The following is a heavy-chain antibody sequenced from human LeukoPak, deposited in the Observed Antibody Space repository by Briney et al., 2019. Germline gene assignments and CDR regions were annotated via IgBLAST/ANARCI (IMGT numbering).Heavy chain of an antibody. CDR1: GFTFSSYA. D-gene: IGHD6-19*01. CDR2: ITGSGTGT. V-gene: IGHV3-23*01. J-gene: IGHJ4*02. Sequence: GGSLRLSCAVSGFTFSSYAMSWVRQAPGKGLEWVSAITGSGTGTYYADSVKGQLTISRDNSKNTLYLQMNSLRAEDTAIYYCAKASRGGAVHFDYWGQGTLVTVSS. CDR3: AKASRGGAVHFDY.